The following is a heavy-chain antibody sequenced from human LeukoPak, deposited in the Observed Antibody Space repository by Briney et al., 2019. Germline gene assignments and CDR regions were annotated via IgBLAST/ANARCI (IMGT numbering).Heavy chain of an antibody. CDR2: IIPIFGTA. Sequence: ASVKVSCKASGGTFSSYAISWVRQAPGQGLEWIGGIIPIFGTANYAQKFQGRVTITTDESTSTAYMELSSLRSEDTAVYYCAADPGGYGDYDLKFDYWGQGTLVTVSS. CDR1: GGTFSSYA. CDR3: AADPGGYGDYDLKFDY. V-gene: IGHV1-69*05. D-gene: IGHD4-17*01. J-gene: IGHJ4*02.